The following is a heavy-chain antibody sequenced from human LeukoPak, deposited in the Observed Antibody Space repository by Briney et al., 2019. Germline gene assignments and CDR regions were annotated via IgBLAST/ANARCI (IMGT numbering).Heavy chain of an antibody. CDR1: GYTFTNYH. CDR2: ISTYNGNT. V-gene: IGHV1-18*01. D-gene: IGHD6-6*01. CDR3: ARAWGEDIAARPYYFDY. J-gene: IGHJ4*02. Sequence: GASVKVSCKAPGYTFTNYHISWVRQAPGQGLEWMGWISTYNGNTNYAPKFQGRVTMTTDTSTSTAYMELRSLRSDDTAVYYCARAWGEDIAARPYYFDYWGQGTLVTVSS.